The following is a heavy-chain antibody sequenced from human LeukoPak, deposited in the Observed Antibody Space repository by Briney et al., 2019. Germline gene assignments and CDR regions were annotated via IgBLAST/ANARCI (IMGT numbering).Heavy chain of an antibody. D-gene: IGHD6-19*01. CDR3: ARKQKGPRGWYTVDY. Sequence: PGGSLRLSCAASGFTFSTYAITWVRQGPGKGLEWVSAIRPDGDRTYYANSVRGRFTISIDNSKDTVYLRINGPRVEETAGYYCARKQKGPRGWYTVDYLGQGTLGTVSP. CDR2: IRPDGDRT. J-gene: IGHJ4*02. CDR1: GFTFSTYA. V-gene: IGHV3-23*01.